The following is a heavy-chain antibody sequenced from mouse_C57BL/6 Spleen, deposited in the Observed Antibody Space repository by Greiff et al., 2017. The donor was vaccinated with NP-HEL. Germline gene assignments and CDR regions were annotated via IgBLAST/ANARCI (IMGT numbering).Heavy chain of an antibody. V-gene: IGHV2-9-1*01. J-gene: IGHJ4*01. CDR1: GFSFTSYA. CDR3: AGGNYAMDY. CDR2: IWTGGGT. Sequence: VKVVESGPGLVAPSQSLSITCTVSGFSFTSYAISWVRQPPGKGLEWLGIIWTGGGTNYNSALKSRLSISKDNSKSQVFLKMNSLQTDDTARYYCAGGNYAMDYWGQGTSVTVSS.